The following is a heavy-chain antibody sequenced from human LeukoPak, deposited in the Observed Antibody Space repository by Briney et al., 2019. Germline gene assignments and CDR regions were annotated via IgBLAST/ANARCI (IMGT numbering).Heavy chain of an antibody. D-gene: IGHD2-15*01. Sequence: ASVKVSCKASGYTFTSYGISWVRQAPGQGLEWMGWISAYNGNTNYAQKFQGRVTMTEDTSTDTAYMELSSLRSEDTAVYYCATDGGYYFDYWGQGTLVTVSS. CDR3: ATDGGYYFDY. V-gene: IGHV1-18*01. J-gene: IGHJ4*02. CDR1: GYTFTSYG. CDR2: ISAYNGNT.